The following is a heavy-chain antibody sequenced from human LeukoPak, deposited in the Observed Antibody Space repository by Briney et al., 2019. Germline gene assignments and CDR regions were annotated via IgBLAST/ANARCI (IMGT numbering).Heavy chain of an antibody. CDR2: IKSDGSYT. Sequence: GGSLRLSCAASGFTFSNAWMSWVRQAPGEGLVCVSRIKSDGSYTDYADSVKGRFTISRDNAKNTVYLQMNSLRVEDTAVYYCARDDDSYGIDYWGQGTLVTVSS. V-gene: IGHV3-74*01. D-gene: IGHD5-18*01. CDR3: ARDDDSYGIDY. CDR1: GFTFSNAW. J-gene: IGHJ4*02.